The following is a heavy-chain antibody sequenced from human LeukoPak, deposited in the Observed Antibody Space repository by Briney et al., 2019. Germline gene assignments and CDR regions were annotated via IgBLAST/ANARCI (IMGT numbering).Heavy chain of an antibody. Sequence: ASVKVCCKDSGYTFTSYGISWVRQAPGQGLEWMGWISAYNGNTNYAQKLQGRVTMTTDTSTSTAYMELRSLRSDDTAVYYCARVSQYYDFWSAGYGGAFDIWGQGTMVTVSS. CDR2: ISAYNGNT. V-gene: IGHV1-18*01. J-gene: IGHJ3*02. CDR3: ARVSQYYDFWSAGYGGAFDI. CDR1: GYTFTSYG. D-gene: IGHD3-3*01.